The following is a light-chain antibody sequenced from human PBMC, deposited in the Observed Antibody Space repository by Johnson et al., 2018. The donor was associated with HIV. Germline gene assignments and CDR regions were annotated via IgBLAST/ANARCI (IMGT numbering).Light chain of an antibody. CDR1: SSNIGNNY. CDR2: MNN. J-gene: IGLJ1*01. CDR3: GTWDSSLSAAYV. V-gene: IGLV1-51*02. Sequence: QSVLTQPPSVSAAPGQKVTSSCSGSSSNIGNNYVSWYQQLPGTAPKLLIYMNNKRPSGIPDRFSGSKSGTSATLGITGLQTGDEADYYCGTWDSSLSAAYVFGTGTKVTVL.